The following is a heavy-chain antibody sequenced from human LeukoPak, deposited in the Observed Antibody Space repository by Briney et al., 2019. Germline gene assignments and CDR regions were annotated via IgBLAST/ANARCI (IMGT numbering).Heavy chain of an antibody. D-gene: IGHD6-13*01. J-gene: IGHJ5*02. Sequence: PSETLSLTCTVSGGSISSSSYYWGWLRQPPGTGLEWVGSIYYSGSTYYNPSLKSRVTISVDTSKNQFSLKLSSVTAADTAVYYCARAIAAAGTARGWFDPWGQGTLVTVSS. V-gene: IGHV4-39*01. CDR2: IYYSGST. CDR1: GGSISSSSYY. CDR3: ARAIAAAGTARGWFDP.